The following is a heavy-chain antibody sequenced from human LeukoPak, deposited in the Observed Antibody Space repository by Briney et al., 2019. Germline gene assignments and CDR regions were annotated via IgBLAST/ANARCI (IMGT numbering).Heavy chain of an antibody. Sequence: PSETLSLTCAVSGGSISSSNWWSWVRQPPGKGLEWIGEIYHSGSTNYNPSLKSRVTISVDKSKNQFSLKLSSVTAADTAVYYCARTSYHGSGSFDYWGQGTLVTVSS. CDR3: ARTSYHGSGSFDY. V-gene: IGHV4-4*02. J-gene: IGHJ4*02. CDR2: IYHSGST. D-gene: IGHD3-10*01. CDR1: GGSISSSNW.